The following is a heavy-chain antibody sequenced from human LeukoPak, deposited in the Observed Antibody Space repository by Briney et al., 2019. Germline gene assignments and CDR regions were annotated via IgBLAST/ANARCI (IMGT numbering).Heavy chain of an antibody. Sequence: PVKVSCKASGGTFSSYGISWVRQAPGQGLEWMGRTIPVLEIANYAQKFQGRVTITADRSTSTAHMELRSLTSEDTAMYYCARDMGTHYDVLTGYSPIFSTFDIWGQGTMVTVSS. D-gene: IGHD3-9*01. CDR1: GGTFSSYG. CDR3: ARDMGTHYDVLTGYSPIFSTFDI. V-gene: IGHV1-69*04. J-gene: IGHJ3*02. CDR2: TIPVLEIA.